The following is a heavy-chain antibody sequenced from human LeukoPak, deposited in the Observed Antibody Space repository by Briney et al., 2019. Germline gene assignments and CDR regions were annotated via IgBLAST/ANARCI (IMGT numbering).Heavy chain of an antibody. D-gene: IGHD6-13*01. CDR3: AKAPPYRYSSSWYAYFDY. CDR2: ISGSGGST. V-gene: IGHV3-23*01. Sequence: GGTLRLSCAASGFTFSSYGMSWVRQAPGKGLEWVSAISGSGGSTYYADSVKGRFTISRDNSKNTLYLQMNSLRAEDTAVYYCAKAPPYRYSSSWYAYFDYWGQGTLVTVSS. J-gene: IGHJ4*02. CDR1: GFTFSSYG.